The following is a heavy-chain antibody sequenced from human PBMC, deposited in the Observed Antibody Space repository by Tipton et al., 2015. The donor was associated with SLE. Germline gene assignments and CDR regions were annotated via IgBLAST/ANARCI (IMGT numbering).Heavy chain of an antibody. D-gene: IGHD1-26*01. CDR1: GGSISSGSCY. V-gene: IGHV4-39*07. CDR2: INHSGST. Sequence: LRLSCTVSGGSISSGSCYWSWIRQPPGKGLEWIGEINHSGSTNYNPSLKSRVTISVDTSKNQFSLKLSSVTAADTAVYYCARGVSAYWGQGTLVTVSS. CDR3: ARGVSAY. J-gene: IGHJ4*02.